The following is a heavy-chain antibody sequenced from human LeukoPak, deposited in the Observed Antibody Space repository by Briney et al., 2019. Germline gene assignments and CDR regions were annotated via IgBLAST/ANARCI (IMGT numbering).Heavy chain of an antibody. CDR1: GFDFNSYS. CDR2: ISSTSDYI. D-gene: IGHD1-7*01. J-gene: IGHJ4*02. CDR3: ARGDISVTKHFDY. V-gene: IGHV3-21*01. Sequence: GGSLRLSCAASGFDFNSYSMTWVRQAPGKGLEWVSIISSTSDYIFDADSVKGRFTISRDNAKNSLFLQMNSLRAEDTAVYYCARGDISVTKHFDYWGQGSLSPSPQ.